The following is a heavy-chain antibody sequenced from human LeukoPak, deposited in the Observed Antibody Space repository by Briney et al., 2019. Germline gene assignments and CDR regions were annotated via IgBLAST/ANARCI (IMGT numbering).Heavy chain of an antibody. V-gene: IGHV1-2*02. CDR2: INPYSGGT. CDR3: ARGRNIEMTTMSGGSDY. CDR1: GFTFTGYY. D-gene: IGHD5-24*01. J-gene: IGHJ4*02. Sequence: ASVKVSCKASGFTFTGYYIHWVRQAPGQGLEWMGWINPYSGGTNYAQKFQGRVSMTRDTSISTAYMDLSDLRSDDTAVYYCARGRNIEMTTMSGGSDYWGQGTLVTVSS.